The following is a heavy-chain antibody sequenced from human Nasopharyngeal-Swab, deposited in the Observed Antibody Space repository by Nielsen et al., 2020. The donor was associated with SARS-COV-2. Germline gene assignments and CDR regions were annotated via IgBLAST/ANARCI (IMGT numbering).Heavy chain of an antibody. Sequence: GESLKISCAASGFTFSSYAMSWVRQAPGKGLEWVSAISGSGGSTYYADSVKGRFTISRDNSKNTLYLQMNSLRAEDTAVYYCAKEEVVGATLGYYYYYGMDVWGQGTTVTVSS. V-gene: IGHV3-23*01. CDR1: GFTFSSYA. J-gene: IGHJ6*02. CDR3: AKEEVVGATLGYYYYYGMDV. D-gene: IGHD1-26*01. CDR2: ISGSGGST.